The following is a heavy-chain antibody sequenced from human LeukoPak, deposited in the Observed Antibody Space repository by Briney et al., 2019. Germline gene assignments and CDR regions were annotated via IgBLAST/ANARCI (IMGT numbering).Heavy chain of an antibody. J-gene: IGHJ6*03. CDR2: ISSSGSSYI. CDR1: GFTFSSYG. V-gene: IGHV3-21*01. CDR3: AREHSGYDFPGRDYYYIDV. Sequence: GGSLRLSCAASGFTFSSYGMSWVRQAPGKGLEWVSSISSSGSSYIYYADSVKGRFTISRDNAKNSLYLQMNSLRAEDTAVYYCAREHSGYDFPGRDYYYIDVWGKGTTVTVSS. D-gene: IGHD5-12*01.